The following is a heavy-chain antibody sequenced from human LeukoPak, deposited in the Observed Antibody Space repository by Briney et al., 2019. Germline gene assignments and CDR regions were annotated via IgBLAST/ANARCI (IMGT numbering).Heavy chain of an antibody. CDR2: INPNSGGT. V-gene: IGHV1-2*02. CDR1: GYTFTGYY. CDR3: ARDRWQQLSQESFDY. D-gene: IGHD6-13*01. J-gene: IGHJ4*02. Sequence: ASVKVSCKASGYTFTGYYIHWVRQAPGQGLEWMGWINPNSGGTNYAQKFQGRVTMTRDTSISTAYMELSRLRSDDTAVYYCARDRWQQLSQESFDYWGQGTLVTVSP.